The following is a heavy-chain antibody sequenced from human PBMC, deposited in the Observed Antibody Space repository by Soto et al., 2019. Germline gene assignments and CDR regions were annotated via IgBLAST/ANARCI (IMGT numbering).Heavy chain of an antibody. V-gene: IGHV4-31*03. J-gene: IGHJ4*02. CDR1: GGSISSGGYY. CDR3: ARVDCSGGSCYGPYYFDY. Sequence: SETLSLTCTVSGGSISSGGYYWSWIRQHPGKGLEWIGYIYYSGSTYYNPSLKSRVTISVDTSKNQFSLKLSSVTAADTAVYYCARVDCSGGSCYGPYYFDYWGQGTLVTVSS. D-gene: IGHD2-15*01. CDR2: IYYSGST.